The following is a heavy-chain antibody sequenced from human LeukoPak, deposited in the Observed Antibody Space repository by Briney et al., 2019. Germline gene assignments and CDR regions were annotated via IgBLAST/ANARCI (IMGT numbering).Heavy chain of an antibody. D-gene: IGHD1-1*01. Sequence: SVKVSCKASGGTFSSYAISWVRQAPGQGLEWMGRIIPILGIANYAQKFQGRATITADKSTSTAYMELSSLRSEDTAVYYCARIATSRFVSTTWFDPWGQGTLVTVSS. CDR2: IIPILGIA. J-gene: IGHJ5*02. CDR1: GGTFSSYA. CDR3: ARIATSRFVSTTWFDP. V-gene: IGHV1-69*04.